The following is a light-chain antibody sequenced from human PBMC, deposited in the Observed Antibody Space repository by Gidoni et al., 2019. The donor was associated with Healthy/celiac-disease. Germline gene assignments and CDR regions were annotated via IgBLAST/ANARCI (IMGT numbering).Light chain of an antibody. CDR2: EVS. V-gene: IGLV2-14*01. J-gene: IGLJ3*02. Sequence: QSALTQPASVSGSPGQSITISCTGTSGDVGGYNYVSWYQQHPGKAPKLMIYEVSNRPSGVSNRFSGSKSGNTASLTISGLQAEDEADYYCSSYTSSSTLEFGGGTKLTVL. CDR1: SGDVGGYNY. CDR3: SSYTSSSTLE.